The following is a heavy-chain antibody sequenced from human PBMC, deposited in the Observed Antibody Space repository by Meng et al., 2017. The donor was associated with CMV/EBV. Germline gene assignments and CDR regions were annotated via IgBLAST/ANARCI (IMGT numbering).Heavy chain of an antibody. V-gene: IGHV2-5*02. CDR2: IYWDDDK. CDR3: AHRLHGSGSYYPYYFDY. Sequence: QITLKESGPTLVHPTQTLTLTCTFSGFSLSTSGVGVGWIRQPPGKALEWLALIYWDDDKRYSPSLKSRLTITKDTSKNQVVLTMTNMDPVDTATYYCAHRLHGSGSYYPYYFDYWGQGTLVTVSS. J-gene: IGHJ4*02. CDR1: GFSLSTSGVG. D-gene: IGHD3-10*01.